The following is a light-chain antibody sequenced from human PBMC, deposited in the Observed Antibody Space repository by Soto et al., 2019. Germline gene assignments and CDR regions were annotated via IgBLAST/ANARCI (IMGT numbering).Light chain of an antibody. Sequence: DIQMIQSPSALSASVGDRVTITCRASQSISRRLAWYQQQPGKAPKLLIYDASSLESGVPAGFSGSGSGTQFTLTISSLQPDDFATYYCQHYNSYPLTFGQGTRVEIK. CDR2: DAS. CDR1: QSISRR. V-gene: IGKV1-5*01. J-gene: IGKJ1*01. CDR3: QHYNSYPLT.